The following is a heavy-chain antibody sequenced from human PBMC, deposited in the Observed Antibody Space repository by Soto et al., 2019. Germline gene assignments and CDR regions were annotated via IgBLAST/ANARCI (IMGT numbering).Heavy chain of an antibody. CDR2: IHDSGST. V-gene: IGHV4-59*01. Sequence: SETLSLTCTVSCGSISSYYWSWIRQPPGKGLEWIGYIHDSGSTNYNPSLKNRVTISVDTPTNQFSLRLSSVTAADTAVYYCARGLGYCSSTRCPTWFDPWGRGTLVTVSS. D-gene: IGHD2-2*01. J-gene: IGHJ5*02. CDR1: CGSISSYY. CDR3: ARGLGYCSSTRCPTWFDP.